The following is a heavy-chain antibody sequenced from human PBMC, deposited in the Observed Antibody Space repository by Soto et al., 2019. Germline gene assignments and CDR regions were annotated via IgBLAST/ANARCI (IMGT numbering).Heavy chain of an antibody. CDR1: GGSISSSSYY. Sequence: QLQLQESGPGLVKPSETLSLTCTVSGGSISSSSYYWGWIRQPPGKGLEWIGSIYYSGSTYYNPSHKSRVTISVDTSKTQFSLKLSSVTAADTAVYYCARHDTVAGTGYFDYWGQGTLVTVSS. D-gene: IGHD6-19*01. V-gene: IGHV4-39*01. J-gene: IGHJ4*02. CDR3: ARHDTVAGTGYFDY. CDR2: IYYSGST.